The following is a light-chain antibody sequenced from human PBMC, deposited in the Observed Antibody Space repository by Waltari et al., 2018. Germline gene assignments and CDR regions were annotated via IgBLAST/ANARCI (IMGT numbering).Light chain of an antibody. CDR2: GAS. V-gene: IGKV3-15*01. J-gene: IGKJ5*01. CDR3: QQRSSWPPIT. Sequence: EIVMTQSPATLSVSPGEGATLSCRASQSVSSNLAWYQQKPGQAPRLLIYGASTRATGIPARFSGRGSGTEFTLSISSLQSEDFAVYYCQQRSSWPPITFGQGTRLEIK. CDR1: QSVSSN.